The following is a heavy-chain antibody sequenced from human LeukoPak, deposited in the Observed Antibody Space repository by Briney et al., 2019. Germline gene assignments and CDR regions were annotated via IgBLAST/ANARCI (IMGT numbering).Heavy chain of an antibody. J-gene: IGHJ4*02. CDR1: GVSVGGYY. CDR2: IRNGYT. CDR3: ARTRCGHTDNRCYNY. D-gene: IGHD2-2*02. V-gene: IGHV4-34*01. Sequence: SETLSLTCAVHGVSVGGYYWSWIRQSPGKGLEWIGEIRNGYTNYNPSLKTRVTISADTSENQLSLRLTSVTAADTAVYYCARTRCGHTDNRCYNYWGQGTLVTVSS.